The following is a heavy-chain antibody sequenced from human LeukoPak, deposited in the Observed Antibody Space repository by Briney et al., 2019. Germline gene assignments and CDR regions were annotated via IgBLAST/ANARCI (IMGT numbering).Heavy chain of an antibody. CDR1: GGSISTYY. CDR3: ARHDSGSYPLDY. CDR2: VYYTGST. Sequence: PSETLSLTCTVSGGSISTYYWSWIRQPPGKGLEWIGYVYYTGSTNYNPSLESRVTLSVDTSKNQFSLKLSSVTAADTAVYYCARHDSGSYPLDYWGQGTLVIVSS. V-gene: IGHV4-59*08. J-gene: IGHJ4*02. D-gene: IGHD1-26*01.